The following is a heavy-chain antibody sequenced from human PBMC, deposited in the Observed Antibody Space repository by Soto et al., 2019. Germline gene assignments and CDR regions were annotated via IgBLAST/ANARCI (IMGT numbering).Heavy chain of an antibody. V-gene: IGHV3-48*02. J-gene: IGHJ4*02. CDR1: GFTFSSYS. D-gene: IGHD3-10*01. CDR2: ISSSSSII. CDR3: ARDLGSGTFLSYFAY. Sequence: GGSLRLSCAASGFTFSSYSMNWVRQAPGKGLEWVSYISSSSSIIYTADSVKGQFTISRDNAKNSLYVQRNSLRDEDTAFFYCARDLGSGTFLSYFAYWGQGTLVTVSS.